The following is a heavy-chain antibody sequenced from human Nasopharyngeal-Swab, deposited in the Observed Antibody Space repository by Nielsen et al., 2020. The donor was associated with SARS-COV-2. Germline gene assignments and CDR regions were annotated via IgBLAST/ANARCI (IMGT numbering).Heavy chain of an antibody. D-gene: IGHD1-26*01. CDR1: GFTFRSYA. Sequence: GESLTISCAASGFTFRSYALSWVRQAPGKGLEWVSVIYSGGSSTYYADSVKGRFTISRDNSKNTLYLQMNSLRAEDTAVYYCAKDQGSYYDYWGQGTLVTVSS. V-gene: IGHV3-23*03. CDR2: IYSGGSST. J-gene: IGHJ4*02. CDR3: AKDQGSYYDY.